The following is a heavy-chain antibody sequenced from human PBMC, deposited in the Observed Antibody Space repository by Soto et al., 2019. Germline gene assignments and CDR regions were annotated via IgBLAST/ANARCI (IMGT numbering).Heavy chain of an antibody. CDR1: GFSLSTSGVG. D-gene: IGHD2-21*02. CDR3: AHRQRCGGDCYSFDY. CDR2: IYWDDDK. Sequence: QITLKESGPTLVKPTQTLTLTCTFSGFSLSTSGVGVGWIRQPPGKALEWLALIYWDDDKRYSPSLKSRLTIPKDTSKNQVVLTMTNMDPVDTATYYCAHRQRCGGDCYSFDYWGQGTLVTVSS. V-gene: IGHV2-5*02. J-gene: IGHJ4*02.